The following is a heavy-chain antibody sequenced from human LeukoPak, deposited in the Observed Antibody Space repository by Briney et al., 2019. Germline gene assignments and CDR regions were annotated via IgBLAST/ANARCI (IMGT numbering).Heavy chain of an antibody. CDR3: AKTRAIYSSSFYCFDY. V-gene: IGHV3-30*18. Sequence: GRSLRLSCAASGFTFSSYGMHWVRQAPGKGLEWVAVISYDGSNKYYADSVKGRFTISRDNSKNTLYLQMNSLRAEDTAVYYCAKTRAIYSSSFYCFDYWGQGTLVTVSS. D-gene: IGHD6-13*01. J-gene: IGHJ4*02. CDR1: GFTFSSYG. CDR2: ISYDGSNK.